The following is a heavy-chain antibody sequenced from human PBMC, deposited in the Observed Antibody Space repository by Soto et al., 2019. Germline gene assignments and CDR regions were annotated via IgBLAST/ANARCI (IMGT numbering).Heavy chain of an antibody. J-gene: IGHJ4*02. CDR3: ARRYGNTFDY. CDR2: IYYSGST. Sequence: ETLSLTCTVSGGSISSYYWSWIRQPPGKGLEWIGYIYYSGSTNYNPSLKSRVTISVDTSKNQFSLKLSSVTAADTAVYYCARRYGNTFDYWGQGTLVTVSS. V-gene: IGHV4-59*01. CDR1: GGSISSYY. D-gene: IGHD3-16*01.